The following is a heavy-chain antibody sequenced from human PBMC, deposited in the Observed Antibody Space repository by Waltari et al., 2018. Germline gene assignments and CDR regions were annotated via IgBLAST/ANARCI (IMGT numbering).Heavy chain of an antibody. D-gene: IGHD5-12*01. CDR2: ITGSGDAT. J-gene: IGHJ4*02. V-gene: IGHV3-23*01. CDR3: AKSPKVATIFDY. Sequence: EVQLLESGGGLAQPGGSLRLSCAASGSTFSTCTMTWVRQAPGKGLERVSGITGSGDATYYADSVKGRFTISRDNSKNTLYLQMNNLRAEDTAVYYCAKSPKVATIFDYWGQGTLVTVS. CDR1: GSTFSTCT.